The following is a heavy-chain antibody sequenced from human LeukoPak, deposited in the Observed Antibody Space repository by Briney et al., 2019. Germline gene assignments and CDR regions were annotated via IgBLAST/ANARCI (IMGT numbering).Heavy chain of an antibody. CDR2: INHSGST. V-gene: IGHV4-34*01. Sequence: GSLRLSCAASGFTVSSNYMSWIRQPPGKGLEWIGEINHSGSTNYNPSLKSRVTISVDTSKNQFSLKLSSVTAADTAVYYCARGGPDSSSYWGQGTLVTVSS. CDR3: ARGGPDSSSY. CDR1: GFTVSSNY. D-gene: IGHD6-6*01. J-gene: IGHJ4*02.